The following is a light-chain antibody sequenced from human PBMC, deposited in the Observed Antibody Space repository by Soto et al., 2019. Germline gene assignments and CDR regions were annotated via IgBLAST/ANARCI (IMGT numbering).Light chain of an antibody. Sequence: EIVMTQSPAPLSMSPGERVTLSCRASQNVRRNLDWYQQKPGQAPRLLIYAVSTSATGVPHRFSGSGSGTEFTLTVSSLQSEDFAVYFCQHYDHWPLAFGPGTKVDFK. J-gene: IGKJ3*01. CDR2: AVS. CDR3: QHYDHWPLA. V-gene: IGKV3-15*01. CDR1: QNVRRN.